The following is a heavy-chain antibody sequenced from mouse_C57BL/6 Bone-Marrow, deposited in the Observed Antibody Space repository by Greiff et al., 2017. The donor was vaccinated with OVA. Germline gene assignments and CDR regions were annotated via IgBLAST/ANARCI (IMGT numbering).Heavy chain of an antibody. CDR3: ARFYDYDAWYFDV. V-gene: IGHV1-81*01. Sequence: QVQLKESGAELARPGASVKLSCKASGYTFTSYGISWVKQRTGQGLEWIGEIYPRSGNTYYNEKFKGKATLTADKSSSTAYMELRSLTSEDSAVYFCARFYDYDAWYFDVWGTGTTVTVSS. CDR2: IYPRSGNT. D-gene: IGHD2-4*01. J-gene: IGHJ1*03. CDR1: GYTFTSYG.